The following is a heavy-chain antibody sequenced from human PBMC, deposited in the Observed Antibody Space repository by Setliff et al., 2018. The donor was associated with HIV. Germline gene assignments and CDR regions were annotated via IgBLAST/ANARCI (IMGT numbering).Heavy chain of an antibody. CDR1: GFTFSSYG. J-gene: IGHJ4*02. CDR2: IWNDGSNK. D-gene: IGHD4-4*01. Sequence: GSLRLSCAASGFTFSSYGMHWVRQAPGKGLEWVAVIWNDGSNKYYADSVKGRFTISRDNSKNTLYLQMNSLRTEDTAVYYCAKEGSNWYPPNYFDYWGQGTLVTVSS. V-gene: IGHV3-30*02. CDR3: AKEGSNWYPPNYFDY.